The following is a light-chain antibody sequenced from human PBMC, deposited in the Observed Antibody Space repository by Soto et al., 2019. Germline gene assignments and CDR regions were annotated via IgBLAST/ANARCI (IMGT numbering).Light chain of an antibody. CDR1: QSLLYSNGNNY. Sequence: DIVMTQSPLSLPVTPGEPASISCRSGQSLLYSNGNNYLDCYLQKPGQSPHLLIYLGSNRASGVPDRFSASGSGKDFTLNIRRVEAADVGVYYCMQALPTPPTFGQGTKVVIK. J-gene: IGKJ1*01. CDR2: LGS. V-gene: IGKV2-28*01. CDR3: MQALPTPPT.